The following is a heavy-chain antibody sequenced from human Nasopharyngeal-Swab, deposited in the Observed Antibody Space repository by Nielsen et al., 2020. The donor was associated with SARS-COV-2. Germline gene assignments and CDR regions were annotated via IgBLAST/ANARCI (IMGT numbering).Heavy chain of an antibody. J-gene: IGHJ3*02. V-gene: IGHV3-30*18. CDR3: ANEGLEDGGAFDI. Sequence: VRQAPGKGLEWVAVISYDGSNKYYADSVKGRFTISRDNSKNTLYLQMNSLRAEDTAVYYCANEGLEDGGAFDIWGQGTMVTVSS. D-gene: IGHD3-16*01. CDR2: ISYDGSNK.